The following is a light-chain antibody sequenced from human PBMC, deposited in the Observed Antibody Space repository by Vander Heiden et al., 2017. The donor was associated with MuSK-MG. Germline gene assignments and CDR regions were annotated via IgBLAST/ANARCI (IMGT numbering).Light chain of an antibody. CDR3: QAWNSRHVV. V-gene: IGLV3-1*01. Sequence: SYELTQPPSVSVSPGQTASITCSGDKLGDKYACWYQQKPGQSPVLGIYQDSKRPSGIPERFSGSNSANTATLTISGTQAMDESYYYCQAWNSRHVVFGGGTKLTVL. CDR1: KLGDKY. CDR2: QDS. J-gene: IGLJ2*01.